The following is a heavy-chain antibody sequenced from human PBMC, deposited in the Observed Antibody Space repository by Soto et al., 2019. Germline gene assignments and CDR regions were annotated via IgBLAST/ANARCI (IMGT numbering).Heavy chain of an antibody. J-gene: IGHJ5*02. CDR1: GFSFSSYY. CDR3: VRGDVAVPAPLYH. Sequence: PGGSLRLSCAASGFSFSSYYMYWVRQAPGKGLVWVARMSGDGRTISHADSVMGRFTISRDNAKNTVYLQMHSLRAEDTAVYYCVRGDVAVPAPLYHWGQGTLVTVSS. CDR2: MSGDGRTI. V-gene: IGHV3-74*01. D-gene: IGHD2-2*01.